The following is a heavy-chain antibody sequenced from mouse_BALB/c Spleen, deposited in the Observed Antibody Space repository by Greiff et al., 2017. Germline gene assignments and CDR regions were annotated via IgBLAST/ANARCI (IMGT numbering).Heavy chain of an antibody. CDR1: GFSLTSYG. Sequence: VQLQQSGPGLVQPSQSLSITCTVSGFSLTSYGVHWVRQSPGKGLEWLGVIWSGGSTDYNAAFISRLSISKDNSKSQVFFKMNSLQADDTAIYYCAKNLGYDGGAYWGQGTLVTVSA. V-gene: IGHV2-4*01. J-gene: IGHJ3*01. CDR3: AKNLGYDGGAY. D-gene: IGHD2-14*01. CDR2: IWSGGST.